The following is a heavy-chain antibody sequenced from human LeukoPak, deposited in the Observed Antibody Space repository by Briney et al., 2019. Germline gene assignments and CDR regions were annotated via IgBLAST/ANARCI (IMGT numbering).Heavy chain of an antibody. D-gene: IGHD6-13*01. V-gene: IGHV4-34*01. CDR2: ISHSGST. CDR3: ARSERSGINFDY. Sequence: PSETLSLTCAVYGGSFSAYYWSWIRQPPGKGLEWIVEISHSGSTNYNPSLKSRVTISVDTSRNQFSLKVSSVTAADTAVYYCARSERSGINFDYWGQGTLVTVSS. CDR1: GGSFSAYY. J-gene: IGHJ4*02.